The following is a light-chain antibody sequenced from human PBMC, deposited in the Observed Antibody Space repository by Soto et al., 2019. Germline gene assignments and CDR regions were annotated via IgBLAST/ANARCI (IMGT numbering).Light chain of an antibody. J-gene: IGLJ3*02. V-gene: IGLV1-44*01. CDR3: AAWDGSRQTGV. CDR2: TNN. Sequence: QSVLTQPPSASGTPGQRVTISCSGSSSKIGSNTVNGYQQLPGTATKLLIYTNNQRPSGVTDRFSDSKSGTSASLAISGLQSEDEAEAYGAAWDGSRQTGVFGGGTKLAGL. CDR1: SSKIGSNT.